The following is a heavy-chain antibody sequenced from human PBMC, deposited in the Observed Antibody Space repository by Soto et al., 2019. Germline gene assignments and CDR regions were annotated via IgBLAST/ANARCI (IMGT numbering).Heavy chain of an antibody. CDR3: AREHAGHRLDAFDI. Sequence: SETLSLTCTVSGGSISSGGYYWSWIRQHPGKGLEWIGYIYYSGSTYYNPSLKSRVTISVDTSKNQFSLKLSSVTAADTAVYYCAREHAGHRLDAFDIWGQGTMVTVSS. V-gene: IGHV4-31*03. CDR2: IYYSGST. J-gene: IGHJ3*02. CDR1: GGSISSGGYY. D-gene: IGHD5-12*01.